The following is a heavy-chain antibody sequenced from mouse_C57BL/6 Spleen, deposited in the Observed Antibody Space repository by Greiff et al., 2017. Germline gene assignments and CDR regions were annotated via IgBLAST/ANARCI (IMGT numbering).Heavy chain of an antibody. CDR1: GFTFSSYG. D-gene: IGHD1-1*01. J-gene: IGHJ1*03. CDR2: ISSGGSYT. CDR3: ARQGHYYGSSYWYFDV. V-gene: IGHV5-6*01. Sequence: EVQLVESGGDLVKPGGSLKLSCAASGFTFSSYGMSWVRQTPDKRLEWVATISSGGSYTYYPDSVKGRFTISRDNAKNTLFLQMSSLKSEDTAMYYCARQGHYYGSSYWYFDVWGTGTTVTVSS.